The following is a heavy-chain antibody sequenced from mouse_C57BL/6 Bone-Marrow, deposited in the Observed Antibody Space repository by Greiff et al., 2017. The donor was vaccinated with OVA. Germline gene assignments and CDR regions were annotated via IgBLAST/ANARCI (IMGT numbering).Heavy chain of an antibody. CDR3: ARGSGNAMDY. CDR1: GFTFSNYY. Sequence: EVKLLESEGGLVQPGSSMKLSCTASGFTFSNYYMAWVRQVPEKGLEWVANINYAGSSTYYPASLKSRFIISENNANNILYLHMRILKSEDTDTYYCARGSGNAMDYWGQGTSVTVSS. V-gene: IGHV5-16*01. J-gene: IGHJ4*01. CDR2: INYAGSST.